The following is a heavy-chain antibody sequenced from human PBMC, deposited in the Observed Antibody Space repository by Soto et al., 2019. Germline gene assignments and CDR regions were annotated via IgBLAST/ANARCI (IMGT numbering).Heavy chain of an antibody. CDR3: AGMRLQLGEYARNRFAV. CDR2: IYYSGRT. J-gene: IGHJ6*02. CDR1: GGSISSGDYY. D-gene: IGHD3-10*01. V-gene: IGHV4-31*03. Sequence: PSETLSLTCTLSGGSISSGDYYWSWIRHPPGKGLEWIGNIYYSGRTNYNPSLKSRLNISLDTSNNHFFLKLTSVTAADTAVFYYAGMRLQLGEYARNRFAVWGQGTPVTVSS.